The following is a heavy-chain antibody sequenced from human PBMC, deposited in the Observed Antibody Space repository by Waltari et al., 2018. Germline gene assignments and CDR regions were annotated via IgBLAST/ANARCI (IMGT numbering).Heavy chain of an antibody. V-gene: IGHV4-61*02. CDR3: ARGNSRPYYFDY. CDR1: GGSISSGSYY. D-gene: IGHD3-22*01. CDR2: IYTSGTT. J-gene: IGHJ4*02. Sequence: QVQLQESGPGLVKPSQTLSLTCTVSGGSISSGSYYWSWIRKPAGKGLAWIGRIYTSGTTNYTPSLKRRVTISVDTSKNQFSLKLSSVTAADTSVYYCARGNSRPYYFDYWGQGTLVTVSS.